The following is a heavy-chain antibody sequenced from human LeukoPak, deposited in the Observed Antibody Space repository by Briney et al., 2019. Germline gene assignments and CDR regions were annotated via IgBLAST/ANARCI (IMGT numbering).Heavy chain of an antibody. CDR2: ISVTGSNI. Sequence: GGSLRLSCTVSGFSFSGYAFTWVRQAPGKGLEFVSSISVTGSNIYYADSVKGRFTITRDNSKNTLDLQMSSLRAEDTAVYYCVKITSVTGGDCWGQGTRLTVSS. V-gene: IGHV3-23*01. CDR3: VKITSVTGGDC. CDR1: GFSFSGYA. D-gene: IGHD1-1*01. J-gene: IGHJ4*02.